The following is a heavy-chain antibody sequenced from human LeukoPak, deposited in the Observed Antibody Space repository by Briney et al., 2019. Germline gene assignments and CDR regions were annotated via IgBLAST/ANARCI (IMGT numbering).Heavy chain of an antibody. Sequence: SETLSLTCTVSGYSISSGYYWGWIRQPPGKGLEGIGTFYHSGSTYYNPSLKSRVTISIDTSKNQFSLKLRSVTAAETAVYYCARAVRGSANDAFDIWGQGTMVTVSS. CDR2: FYHSGST. D-gene: IGHD3-10*01. CDR1: GYSISSGYY. CDR3: ARAVRGSANDAFDI. V-gene: IGHV4-38-2*02. J-gene: IGHJ3*02.